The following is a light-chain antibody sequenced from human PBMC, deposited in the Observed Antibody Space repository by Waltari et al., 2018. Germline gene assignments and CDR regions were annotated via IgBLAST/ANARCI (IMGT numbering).Light chain of an antibody. CDR2: DIS. Sequence: EIVLTQSPGTLSLSLGDRATLSCRASQSIGRSVVWYQQRPGQAPRLFIYDISRRATGIPDRFSGSGYGTDFSLTISRLEPEDFAVYYCQKYERLPATFGQGTTVEIK. CDR1: QSIGRS. J-gene: IGKJ1*01. CDR3: QKYERLPAT. V-gene: IGKV3-20*01.